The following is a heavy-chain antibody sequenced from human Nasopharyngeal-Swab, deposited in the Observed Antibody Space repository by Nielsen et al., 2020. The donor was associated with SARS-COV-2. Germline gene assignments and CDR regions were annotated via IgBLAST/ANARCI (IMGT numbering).Heavy chain of an antibody. Sequence: GESLKISCAASGFTFGSHGIHWVRQPTGKGLEWVSGIDTAGETYYADSVNGRYTISREDVKSFLYLQMNSLRVEDSGVYYCARGRGGYYNLDYWGQGTLVTVSP. D-gene: IGHD3-9*01. V-gene: IGHV3-13*01. CDR2: IDTAGET. CDR3: ARGRGGYYNLDY. J-gene: IGHJ4*02. CDR1: GFTFGSHG.